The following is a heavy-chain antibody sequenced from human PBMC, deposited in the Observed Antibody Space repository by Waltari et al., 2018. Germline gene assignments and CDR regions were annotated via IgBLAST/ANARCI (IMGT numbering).Heavy chain of an antibody. CDR2: IYYSGST. Sequence: QLQLQESGPGLVKPSEPLSLTCTFSDGSIRSGNYYWGWIRQSPGKGLEWIGSIYYSGSTSYNPSLKSRVTISVDTPKHQFSLKLSSVTAADTAVYYCARSLHIFRAAAGMFDYWGQGSLVIVSS. CDR3: ARSLHIFRAAAGMFDY. J-gene: IGHJ4*02. D-gene: IGHD6-13*01. V-gene: IGHV4-39*01. CDR1: DGSIRSGNYY.